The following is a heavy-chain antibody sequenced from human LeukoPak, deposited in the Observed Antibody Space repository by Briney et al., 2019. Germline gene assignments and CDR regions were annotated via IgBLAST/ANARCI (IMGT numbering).Heavy chain of an antibody. Sequence: GGSLRLSCAASGFTFSSYSMNWVRQAPGKGLEWVSSISSSSSYIYYADSVKGRLTISRDNSKNTLYLQMNSLRAEDTAVYYCARDGVRYCSGGSCLPYYWGQGTLVTVSS. CDR1: GFTFSSYS. CDR2: ISSSSSYI. J-gene: IGHJ4*02. CDR3: ARDGVRYCSGGSCLPYY. D-gene: IGHD2-15*01. V-gene: IGHV3-21*01.